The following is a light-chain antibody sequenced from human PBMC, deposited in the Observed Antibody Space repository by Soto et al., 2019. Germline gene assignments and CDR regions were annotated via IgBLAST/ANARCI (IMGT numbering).Light chain of an antibody. CDR1: SSHLGAYNY. CDR2: DVN. Sequence: QSALTQPRSVSGSPGQSVTISCTGPSSHLGAYNYVSWYQQHPGQAPKLIIYDVNRRPSGVPDRFSGSKSGNTASLTISGLQTDDEAEYYCCSYAGSYTFAVFGGGPKVTVL. J-gene: IGLJ2*01. V-gene: IGLV2-11*01. CDR3: CSYAGSYTFAV.